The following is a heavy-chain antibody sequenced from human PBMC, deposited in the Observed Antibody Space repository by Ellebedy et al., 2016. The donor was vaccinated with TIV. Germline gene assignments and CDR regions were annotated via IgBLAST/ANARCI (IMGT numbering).Heavy chain of an antibody. CDR1: GGSISSYY. J-gene: IGHJ6*02. CDR2: IYYSGST. CDR3: ARDLAHDYYYDGMDV. Sequence: SETLSLTXTVSGGSISSYYWSWIRQPPGKGLEWIGYIYYSGSTNYNPSLKSRVTISVDTSKNQSSLKLSSVTVADTAVYYCARDLAHDYYYDGMDVWGQGTTVTVSS. V-gene: IGHV4-59*01.